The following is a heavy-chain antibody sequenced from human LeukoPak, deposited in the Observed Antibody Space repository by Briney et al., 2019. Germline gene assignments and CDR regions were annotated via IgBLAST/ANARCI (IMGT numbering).Heavy chain of an antibody. Sequence: GGFLRLSCAASGFTFSSYSMNWVRQAPGKGLEWVSSISSSSSYIYYADSVKGRFTISRDNAKNSLYLQMNSLRAEDTAVYYCARDRGFGERRYGMDVWGQGTTVTVSS. CDR2: ISSSSSYI. CDR3: ARDRGFGERRYGMDV. V-gene: IGHV3-21*01. J-gene: IGHJ6*02. CDR1: GFTFSSYS. D-gene: IGHD3-10*01.